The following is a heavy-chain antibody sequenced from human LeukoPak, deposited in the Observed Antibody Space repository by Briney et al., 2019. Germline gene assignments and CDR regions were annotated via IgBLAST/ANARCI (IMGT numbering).Heavy chain of an antibody. V-gene: IGHV1-18*01. CDR2: ISAYNGNT. CDR3: ARVSGVPAAEFDYYYYYMDV. CDR1: GYTFTSYG. J-gene: IGHJ6*03. D-gene: IGHD2-2*01. Sequence: ASVKVSCKASGYTFTSYGISWVRQAPGQGLEWMGWISAYNGNTNYALKLQGRVTMTTDTSTSTAYMELRSLRSDDTAVYYCARVSGVPAAEFDYYYYYMDVWGKGTTVTVSS.